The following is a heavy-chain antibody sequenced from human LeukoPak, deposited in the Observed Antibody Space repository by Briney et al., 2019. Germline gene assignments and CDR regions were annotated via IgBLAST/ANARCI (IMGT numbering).Heavy chain of an antibody. CDR3: ARDHSSYDSAYFVYYDSSGYFDY. CDR2: IIPIFGTA. Sequence: GASVKVSCKASGGTFSSYAISWVRQAPGQGLEWMGGIIPIFGTANYAQKFQGRVTITADESTSTAYMELSSLRSEDTAVYYCARDHSSYDSAYFVYYDSSGYFDYWGQGTLVTVSS. D-gene: IGHD3-22*01. CDR1: GGTFSSYA. V-gene: IGHV1-69*13. J-gene: IGHJ4*02.